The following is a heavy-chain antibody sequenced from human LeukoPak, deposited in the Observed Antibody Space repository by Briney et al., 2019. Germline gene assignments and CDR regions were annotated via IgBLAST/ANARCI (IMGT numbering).Heavy chain of an antibody. D-gene: IGHD3-3*01. V-gene: IGHV3-23*01. CDR1: GFTFSTYT. Sequence: GGSLRLSCAASGFTFSTYTMSWVRQTPGKGLEWVSAISGSGDNTYYADSVKGRFTISRDNSKKTLDLQMHGLRAEDTAVYYCAKDFFSGYKTPYDLWGQGTLVTVSS. CDR2: ISGSGDNT. CDR3: AKDFFSGYKTPYDL. J-gene: IGHJ5*02.